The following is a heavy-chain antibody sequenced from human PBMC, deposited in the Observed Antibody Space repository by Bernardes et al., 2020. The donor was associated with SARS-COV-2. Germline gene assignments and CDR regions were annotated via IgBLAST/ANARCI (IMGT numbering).Heavy chain of an antibody. Sequence: ASVKVSCKVSGYTLTALPMHWVRQTPGEGLEWMGGFASEDGEKISAQKFQGRVSMTEDTSTDTAYMELSSLRSEDTAIYYCAKEGVGLGSAGFDIWGQGTMVTVSA. D-gene: IGHD3-16*01. CDR3: AKEGVGLGSAGFDI. J-gene: IGHJ3*02. CDR1: GYTLTALP. V-gene: IGHV1-24*01. CDR2: FASEDGEK.